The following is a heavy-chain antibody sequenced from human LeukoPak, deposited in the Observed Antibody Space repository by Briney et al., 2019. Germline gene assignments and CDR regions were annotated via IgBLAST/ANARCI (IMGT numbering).Heavy chain of an antibody. D-gene: IGHD3-22*01. J-gene: IGHJ3*02. Sequence: QSGGSLRLSCAASGFTFSSYAMSWVRQAPGKGLEWVSAISGSGGSTYYADSVKGRFTISRDNSKNTLYLQMNSLRAEDTAVYHCAKVPAMIVVQAFGIWGQGTMVTVSS. V-gene: IGHV3-23*01. CDR3: AKVPAMIVVQAFGI. CDR2: ISGSGGST. CDR1: GFTFSSYA.